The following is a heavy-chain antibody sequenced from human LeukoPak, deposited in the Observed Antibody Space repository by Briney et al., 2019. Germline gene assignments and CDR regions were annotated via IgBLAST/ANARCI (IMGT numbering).Heavy chain of an antibody. Sequence: ASVKVSCKASGGTFSSYTISWVRQAPGQGLEWMGRIIPILGIANYAQKFQGRVTITADKSTSTAYMELSSLRSEDTAVFYCARGHQPPYYRMDVWGQGTTVTVSS. CDR1: GGTFSSYT. CDR2: IIPILGIA. J-gene: IGHJ6*02. V-gene: IGHV1-69*02. CDR3: ARGHQPPYYRMDV.